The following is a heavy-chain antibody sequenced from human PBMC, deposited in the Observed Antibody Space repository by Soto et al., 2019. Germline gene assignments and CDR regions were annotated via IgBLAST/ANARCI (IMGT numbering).Heavy chain of an antibody. CDR2: IYYIGST. D-gene: IGHD4-17*01. Sequence: QVQLQESGPGLVKPSQTLSLTCTVSGGSISSGGYYWSWIRQHPGKGLEWIGYIYYIGSTYYNPSLKSRVTISVDTSKNQFPLKLSSVTAADTAVYYCARAVGEDYGDYLLLDYWGQGTLVTVSS. J-gene: IGHJ4*02. CDR3: ARAVGEDYGDYLLLDY. V-gene: IGHV4-31*03. CDR1: GGSISSGGYY.